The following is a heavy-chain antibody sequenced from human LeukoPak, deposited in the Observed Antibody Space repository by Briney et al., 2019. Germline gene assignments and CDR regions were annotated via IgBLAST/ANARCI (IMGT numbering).Heavy chain of an antibody. J-gene: IGHJ6*02. CDR3: ARDRIAARRERYYYYGMDV. CDR1: GGSISSGDYY. D-gene: IGHD6-6*01. V-gene: IGHV4-61*08. Sequence: SETLSLTCTVSGGSISSGDYYWSWIRQPPGKGLEWIGYIYYSGSTNYNPSLKSRVTISVDTSKNQFSLKLSSVTAADTAVYYCARDRIAARRERYYYYGMDVWGQGTTVTVSS. CDR2: IYYSGST.